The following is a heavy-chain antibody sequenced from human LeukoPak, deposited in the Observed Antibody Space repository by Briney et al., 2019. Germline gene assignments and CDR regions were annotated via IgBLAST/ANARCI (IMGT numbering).Heavy chain of an antibody. Sequence: ASVKVSCKVSGYTLTELSMHWVRQATGQGLEWMGWMNPNSGNTGYAQKFQGRVTMTRNTSISTAYMELSSLRSEDTAVYYCSRGYSYGFRYYYMDVWGKGTTVTISS. CDR2: MNPNSGNT. D-gene: IGHD5-18*01. J-gene: IGHJ6*03. CDR3: SRGYSYGFRYYYMDV. CDR1: GYTLTELS. V-gene: IGHV1-8*01.